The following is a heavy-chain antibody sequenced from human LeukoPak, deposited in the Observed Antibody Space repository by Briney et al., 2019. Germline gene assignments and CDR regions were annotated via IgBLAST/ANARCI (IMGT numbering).Heavy chain of an antibody. CDR2: IYYSGST. Sequence: SETLSLTCTVSGGSISSSSYYWGWIRQPPGKGLEWIESIYYSGSTYYNPSLKSRVTISVDTSKNQFSLKLSSVTAADTAVYYCARLRPYYYDSSGYYGGHYNWFDPWGQGTLVTVSS. CDR1: GGSISSSSYY. CDR3: ARLRPYYYDSSGYYGGHYNWFDP. J-gene: IGHJ5*02. D-gene: IGHD3-22*01. V-gene: IGHV4-39*01.